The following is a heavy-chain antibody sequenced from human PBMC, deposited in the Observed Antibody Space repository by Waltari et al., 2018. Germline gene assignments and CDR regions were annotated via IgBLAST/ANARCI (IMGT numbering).Heavy chain of an antibody. J-gene: IGHJ4*02. CDR2: ISYDGSNK. V-gene: IGHV3-30*18. Sequence: QVQLVESGEGVAQPGRSLRLSCPASGFTFSSYAMHGVRQAPGKGREWVAVISYDGSNKYYADSVKGRFTISRDKSKNTLYLQMNSLRAEDTAVYYCAKDLSGSFDYWGQGTLVTVSS. CDR3: AKDLSGSFDY. CDR1: GFTFSSYA. D-gene: IGHD6-19*01.